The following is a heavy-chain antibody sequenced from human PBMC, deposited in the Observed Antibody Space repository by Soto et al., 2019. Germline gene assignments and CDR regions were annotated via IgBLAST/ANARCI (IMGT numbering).Heavy chain of an antibody. D-gene: IGHD3-10*01. CDR3: ASQRITMVRGGYYYYMDV. J-gene: IGHJ6*03. Sequence: SETLSLTCTVSGGSISSSSYYWGWIRQPPGRGLEWIGSIYYSGSTYYNPSLKSRVTISVDTSKNQFSLKLSSVTAADTAVYYCASQRITMVRGGYYYYMDVWGKGTTVTVSS. CDR1: GGSISSSSYY. CDR2: IYYSGST. V-gene: IGHV4-39*01.